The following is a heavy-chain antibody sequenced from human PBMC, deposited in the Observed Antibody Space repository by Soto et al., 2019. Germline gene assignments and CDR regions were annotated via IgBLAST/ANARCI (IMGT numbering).Heavy chain of an antibody. J-gene: IGHJ4*02. CDR1: GFTFSSYR. V-gene: IGHV3-74*01. Sequence: PGGSLRLSCAASGFTFSSYRMHWVRQAPGKGLVWVSRINSDGSSTSYADSVKGRFTISRDNAKNTLYLQMNSLRAEDTAVYYCARESVRQQLAYYFDYWGQGTLVTVSS. D-gene: IGHD6-13*01. CDR2: INSDGSST. CDR3: ARESVRQQLAYYFDY.